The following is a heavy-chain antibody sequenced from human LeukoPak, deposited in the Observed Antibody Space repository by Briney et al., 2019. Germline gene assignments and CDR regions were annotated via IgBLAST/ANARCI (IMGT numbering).Heavy chain of an antibody. Sequence: GGSLRLSCAASGFTFSSYAMSWVRQASGKGLEWVSAISGSGGSTYYADSVKGRFTISRDNSKNTLYLQMNSLRAEDTAVYYCAKDLDYYDSSGYFWGQGTLVTVSS. D-gene: IGHD3-22*01. CDR3: AKDLDYYDSSGYF. CDR2: ISGSGGST. V-gene: IGHV3-23*01. CDR1: GFTFSSYA. J-gene: IGHJ4*02.